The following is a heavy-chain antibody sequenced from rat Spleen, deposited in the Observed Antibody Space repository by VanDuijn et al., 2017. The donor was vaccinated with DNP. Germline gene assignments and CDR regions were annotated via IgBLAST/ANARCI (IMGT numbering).Heavy chain of an antibody. D-gene: IGHD4-1*01. CDR3: ARWETGAAFAY. J-gene: IGHJ3*01. V-gene: IGHV5-7*01. CDR2: ISYDGSST. CDR1: GFTFSNYY. Sequence: EVQLVESGGGLVQPGRSLKLSCAASGFTFSNYYMAWVRQAPTKALEWVATISYDGSSTYYRDSVKGRFTISRDNAKSTLYLQMNSLRSEDTATYYCARWETGAAFAYWGQGTLVTVSS.